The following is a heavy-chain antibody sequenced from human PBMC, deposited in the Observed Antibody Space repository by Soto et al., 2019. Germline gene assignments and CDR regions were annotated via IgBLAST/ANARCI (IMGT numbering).Heavy chain of an antibody. V-gene: IGHV1-18*01. J-gene: IGHJ4*02. CDR3: ARDPYVGSSWSYFDY. CDR2: ISAYNGNT. Sequence: SVKVSCKAPGYTFTSYGISWVRQAPGQGLEWMGWISAYNGNTNYAQKLQGRVTMTTDTSTSTAYMELRSLRSDDTAVYYCARDPYVGSSWSYFDYWGQGTLVTVSS. D-gene: IGHD6-13*01. CDR1: GYTFTSYG.